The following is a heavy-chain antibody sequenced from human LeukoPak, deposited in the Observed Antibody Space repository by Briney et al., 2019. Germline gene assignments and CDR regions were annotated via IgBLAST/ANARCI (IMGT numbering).Heavy chain of an antibody. CDR3: ARDLAVATTGEYYFDC. Sequence: SVTVSCKASGYTFIGYYIHWVRQAPGQGLEWMGRIIPILGIANYAQKFQGRVTITADKSTSTAYMELSSLRSEDTAFYYCARDLAVATTGEYYFDCWGQGTLVTVSS. CDR2: IIPILGIA. CDR1: GYTFIGYY. J-gene: IGHJ4*02. V-gene: IGHV1-69*04. D-gene: IGHD6-19*01.